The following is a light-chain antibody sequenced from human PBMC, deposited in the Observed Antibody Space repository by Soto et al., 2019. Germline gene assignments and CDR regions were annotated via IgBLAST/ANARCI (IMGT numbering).Light chain of an antibody. CDR3: QQRHSYPIT. CDR1: QGISNY. V-gene: IGKV1-9*01. CDR2: TAS. J-gene: IGKJ5*01. Sequence: DIQLTQSPSFLSASVGDRVTITCRASQGISNYLAWYHQKPGQAPKLLIYTASTLQTGVPSRFSGSGSGTEFTLTISSLQPEDFATYYCQQRHSYPITFGQGTRLEIK.